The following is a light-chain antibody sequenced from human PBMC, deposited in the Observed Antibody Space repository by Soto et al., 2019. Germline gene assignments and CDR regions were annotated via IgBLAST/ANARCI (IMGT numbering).Light chain of an antibody. Sequence: DIQMTQSASSLSASVGDTITITCRASQTLSTFLNWYQQKPGKAPDLLIYAASSLQSGVPSRFSGSGSGTHFTLTISNLQPEDFATYYCKQSYATPITFGQGTRLDI. J-gene: IGKJ5*01. CDR3: KQSYATPIT. CDR2: AAS. V-gene: IGKV1-39*01. CDR1: QTLSTF.